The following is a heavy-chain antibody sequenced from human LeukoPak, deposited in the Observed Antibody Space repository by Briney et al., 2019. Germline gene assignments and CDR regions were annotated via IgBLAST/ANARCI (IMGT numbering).Heavy chain of an antibody. D-gene: IGHD4-17*01. V-gene: IGHV3-30*04. Sequence: GGSLRLSCAASGFTLSSYAMHSVRQAPGEGLEWVAVISYDGSNKYYADSVKGRFTISRDNSKNTLYLQMNSLRAEDTAVYYCARLYGDDSWGQGTLVTVSS. CDR3: ARLYGDDS. CDR2: ISYDGSNK. J-gene: IGHJ5*01. CDR1: GFTLSSYA.